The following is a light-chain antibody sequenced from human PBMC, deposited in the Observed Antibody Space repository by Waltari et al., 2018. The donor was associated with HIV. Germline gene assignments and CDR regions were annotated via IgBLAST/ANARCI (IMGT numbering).Light chain of an antibody. CDR1: SSNIGSNT. CDR2: SNN. CDR3: AAWDDSLNVMS. V-gene: IGLV1-44*01. J-gene: IGLJ1*01. Sequence: QSVLTQPPSASGTPGQRVTISCSGSSSNIGSNTVNWYQQLPGTAPKLLIYSNNQRPSGVPDRFSGSKSGTSASLAISGLQSEDEADYYCAAWDDSLNVMSFGTGTKVTVL.